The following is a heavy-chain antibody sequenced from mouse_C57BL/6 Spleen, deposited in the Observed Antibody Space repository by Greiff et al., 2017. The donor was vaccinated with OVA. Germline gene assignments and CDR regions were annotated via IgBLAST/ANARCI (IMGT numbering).Heavy chain of an antibody. CDR3: AREGYGNPYYFDD. D-gene: IGHD2-1*01. V-gene: IGHV5-4*01. J-gene: IGHJ2*01. Sequence: EVQGVESGGGLVKPGGSLKLSCAASGFTFSSYAMSWVRQTPEKRLEWVATISDGGSYTYYPDNVKGRFTISRDNAKNNLYLQMSHLKSEDTAMYYCAREGYGNPYYFDDWGQGTTLTVSS. CDR2: ISDGGSYT. CDR1: GFTFSSYA.